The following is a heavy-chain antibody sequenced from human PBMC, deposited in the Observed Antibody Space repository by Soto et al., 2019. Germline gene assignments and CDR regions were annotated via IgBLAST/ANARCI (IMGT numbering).Heavy chain of an antibody. Sequence: GGSLRLSCAASGFTFSSYDMHWVRQATGKGLEWVSAIGTAGDTYYPGSVKGRFTISRENAKNSLYLQMNSLRAGDTAVYYCAREAAAGTAFDIWGQGIMVTVSS. CDR2: IGTAGDT. D-gene: IGHD6-13*01. V-gene: IGHV3-13*01. CDR1: GFTFSSYD. J-gene: IGHJ3*02. CDR3: AREAAAGTAFDI.